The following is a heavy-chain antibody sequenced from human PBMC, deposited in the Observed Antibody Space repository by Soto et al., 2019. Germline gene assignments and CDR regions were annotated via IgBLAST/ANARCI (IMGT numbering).Heavy chain of an antibody. CDR2: INSDGSSK. CDR1: GFTFSSYW. CDR3: ASAGLSGGCDY. D-gene: IGHD1-26*01. J-gene: IGHJ4*02. Sequence: GGSLRLSCAASGFTFSSYWMHWVRQAPGKGLVWVSRINSDGSSKSYADSVKGRFTISRDNAKNPLYLQMNSLRAEDTAVYYCASAGLSGGCDYWGQGTLVTVSS. V-gene: IGHV3-74*01.